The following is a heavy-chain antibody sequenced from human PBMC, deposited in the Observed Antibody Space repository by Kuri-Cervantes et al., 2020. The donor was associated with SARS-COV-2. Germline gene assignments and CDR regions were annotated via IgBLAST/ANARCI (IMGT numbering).Heavy chain of an antibody. J-gene: IGHJ6*03. V-gene: IGHV3-48*01. CDR3: ARNSGYSSGWFYYYYYMDV. CDR2: ISSSSSTI. D-gene: IGHD6-19*01. Sequence: GGSLRLSCAASGFTFSSYSMNWVRQAPGKGLEWVSYISSSSSTIYYADSVKGRFTISRDNAKNSLYLQMNSLRAEDTAVYYCARNSGYSSGWFYYYYYMDVWGKGTTVTVSS. CDR1: GFTFSSYS.